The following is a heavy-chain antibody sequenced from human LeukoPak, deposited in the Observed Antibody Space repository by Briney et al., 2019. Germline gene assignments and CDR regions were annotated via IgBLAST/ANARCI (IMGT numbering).Heavy chain of an antibody. Sequence: GGSLRLSCAASEFTFDDYAMHWVRQAPGEGLEWVSGISWNSGTIAYADSVKGRFTISRDNAKNSLYLQMNSLRAEDTAVYYCARGGSYLSAFDIWGQGTMVTVSS. J-gene: IGHJ3*02. D-gene: IGHD1-26*01. V-gene: IGHV3-9*01. CDR1: EFTFDDYA. CDR2: ISWNSGTI. CDR3: ARGGSYLSAFDI.